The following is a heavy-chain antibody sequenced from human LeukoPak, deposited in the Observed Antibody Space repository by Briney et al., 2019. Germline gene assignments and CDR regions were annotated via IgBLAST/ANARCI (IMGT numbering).Heavy chain of an antibody. J-gene: IGHJ5*02. Sequence: GSLRLSCAASGFTFSNYNMNWVRQAPGKGLEWVSFISSSSGIIYYADSVKGRFTISRDNAKNSLYLQMDSLRVEDTAVYYCATDFNRGFDPWGQGTLVTVSS. CDR1: GFTFSNYN. V-gene: IGHV3-48*04. CDR3: ATDFNRGFDP. CDR2: ISSSSGII.